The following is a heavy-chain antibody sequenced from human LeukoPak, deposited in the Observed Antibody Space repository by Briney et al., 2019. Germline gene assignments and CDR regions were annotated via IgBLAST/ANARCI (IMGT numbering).Heavy chain of an antibody. V-gene: IGHV3-23*01. CDR2: ISGSGGST. Sequence: PGGSLRLSCGASGFTFSNYGMSWVRQAPGKGLEWVSAISGSGGSTYYADSVKGRFTISRDYSKNTLFLQMNSLRVEDTAVYYCARADWGYDLDYWGQGTLVTVSS. D-gene: IGHD7-27*01. CDR1: GFTFSNYG. J-gene: IGHJ4*02. CDR3: ARADWGYDLDY.